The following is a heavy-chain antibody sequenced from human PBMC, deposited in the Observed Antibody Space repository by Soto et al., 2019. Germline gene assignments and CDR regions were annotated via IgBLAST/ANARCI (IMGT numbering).Heavy chain of an antibody. CDR1: GVSVSSAGYY. CDR3: VRLVNYYYYGVDV. Sequence: SSETLSLTCTVSGVSVSSAGYYWTWIRQPPGKGLEWMGYISYSGSTYYNPSLKSRITISLDTSKSQFSLKLTSVTAADTAVYYCVRLVNYYYYGVDVWGQGTTVTVSS. V-gene: IGHV4-31*03. CDR2: ISYSGST. J-gene: IGHJ6*02. D-gene: IGHD2-21*01.